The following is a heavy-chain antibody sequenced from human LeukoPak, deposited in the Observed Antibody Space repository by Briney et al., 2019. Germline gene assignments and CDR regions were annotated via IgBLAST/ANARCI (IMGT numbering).Heavy chain of an antibody. V-gene: IGHV4-34*01. J-gene: IGHJ4*02. D-gene: IGHD3-22*01. CDR3: ARGPAHYDSSGYSKEFDY. Sequence: SETLSLTCAVYGGSFSGYYWSWIRQPPGKGLEWIGEINHSGSTNYNPSLKSRVTISVDTSKNQFSPKLSSVTAADTAVYYCARGPAHYDSSGYSKEFDYWGQGTLVTVSS. CDR2: INHSGST. CDR1: GGSFSGYY.